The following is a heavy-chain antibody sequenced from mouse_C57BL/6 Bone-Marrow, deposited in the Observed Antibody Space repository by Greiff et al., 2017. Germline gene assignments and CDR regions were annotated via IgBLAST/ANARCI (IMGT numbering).Heavy chain of an antibody. V-gene: IGHV5-4*01. CDR2: ISDGGSYT. CDR1: GFTFSSYA. CDR3: AIYGSSSFDY. Sequence: DVHLVESGGGLVKPGGSLKLSCAASGFTFSSYAMSWVRQTPEKRLEWVATISDGGSYTYYPDNVKGRFTISRDNAKNNLYLQMSNLKSEDTAMYYCAIYGSSSFDYWGQGTTLTVSS. J-gene: IGHJ2*01. D-gene: IGHD1-1*01.